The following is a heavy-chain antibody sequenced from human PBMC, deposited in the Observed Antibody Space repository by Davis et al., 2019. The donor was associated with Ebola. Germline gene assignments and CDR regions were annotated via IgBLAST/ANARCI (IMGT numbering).Heavy chain of an antibody. D-gene: IGHD6-19*01. CDR3: AGIRGQWLED. V-gene: IGHV4-4*07. CDR2: ISTSGST. Sequence: PSETLSLTCTVSGGSISSYYWSWIRQPAGKGLEWIGRISTSGSTNYNPSLKSRVTMSLDTSKNQFSLKLSSVTAADTALYYCAGIRGQWLEDWGQGTLVTVSS. J-gene: IGHJ4*02. CDR1: GGSISSYY.